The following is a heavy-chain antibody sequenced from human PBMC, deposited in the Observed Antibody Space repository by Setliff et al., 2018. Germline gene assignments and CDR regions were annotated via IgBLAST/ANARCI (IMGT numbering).Heavy chain of an antibody. Sequence: SETLSLTCTVSDGSLSYNYWSWIRQPAGKGLQWIGRINTSGSTKYNPSLKSRVTMSVDTSKNQFSLKLSAVTAADTAVYYCARDVGGEGYFDSWGQGTLVTVSS. CDR3: ARDVGGEGYFDS. V-gene: IGHV4-4*07. CDR2: INTSGST. J-gene: IGHJ4*02. D-gene: IGHD3-10*01. CDR1: DGSLSYNY.